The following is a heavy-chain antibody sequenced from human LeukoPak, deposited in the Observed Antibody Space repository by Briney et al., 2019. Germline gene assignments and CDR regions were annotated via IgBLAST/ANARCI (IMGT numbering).Heavy chain of an antibody. D-gene: IGHD2-2*01. CDR3: ARETDQLGYCSSTSCYLYWFDP. CDR1: GYSFTSYW. J-gene: IGHJ5*02. CDR2: IDPSDSYT. V-gene: IGHV5-10-1*01. Sequence: GEFLKISCKGSGYSFTSYWISWVRQVPGKGLEWMGRIDPSDSYTNYSPSFQGHVTISADKSISTAYLQWSSLKASDTAMYYCARETDQLGYCSSTSCYLYWFDPWGQGTLVTVSS.